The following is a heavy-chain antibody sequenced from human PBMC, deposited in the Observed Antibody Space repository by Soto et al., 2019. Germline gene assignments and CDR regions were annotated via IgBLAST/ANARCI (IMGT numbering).Heavy chain of an antibody. CDR1: GFTFSTYS. CDR3: ARESEDLTSNFDY. J-gene: IGHJ4*02. V-gene: IGHV3-48*04. CDR2: ISSTTNYI. Sequence: EVQLVESGGGLVQPGGSLRLSCAASGFTFSTYSLTWVRQAPGKGLEWVSYISSTTNYIYYGDSMKGRFTISRDNAKNSLYLEMNSLRAEDTAVYYCARESEDLTSNFDYWGQGTLVTVSS.